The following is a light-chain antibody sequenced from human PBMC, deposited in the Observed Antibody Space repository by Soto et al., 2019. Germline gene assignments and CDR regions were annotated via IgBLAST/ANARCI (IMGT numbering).Light chain of an antibody. J-gene: IGKJ2*01. Sequence: EIVLTQSPGTLSLSPGERATLSCRASQSVSSSYLAWYQQKPGQAPRLLIYGASSRATGIPDRFSGSGSGTDFTRTISRLEPEDFAVYYGQQYGSSPPYTFGKGTKLEIK. V-gene: IGKV3-20*01. CDR3: QQYGSSPPYT. CDR1: QSVSSSY. CDR2: GAS.